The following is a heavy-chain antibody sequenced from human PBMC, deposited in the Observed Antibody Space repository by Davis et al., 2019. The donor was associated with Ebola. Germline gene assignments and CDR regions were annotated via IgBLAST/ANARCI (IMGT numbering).Heavy chain of an antibody. J-gene: IGHJ3*02. CDR1: GYTFTSYY. CDR2: INPSGGST. CDR3: ASEGRGGYNYYAFDI. V-gene: IGHV1-46*01. Sequence: ASVKVSCKASGYTFTSYYMHWVRQAPGQGLEWMGIINPSGGSTSYAQKFQGRVTMTRDTSTSTVYMELSSLRSEGTAVYYCASEGRGGYNYYAFDIWGQGTMVTVSS. D-gene: IGHD5-24*01.